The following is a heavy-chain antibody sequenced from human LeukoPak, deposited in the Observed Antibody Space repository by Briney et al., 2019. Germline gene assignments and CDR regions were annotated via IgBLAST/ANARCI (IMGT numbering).Heavy chain of an antibody. CDR3: ARHRWLAWEDFPYYFDY. Sequence: NPSETLSLTCTVSGGSISSSSYYWGWIRQPPGKRLEWIGSIYYSGSTYYNPSLKSRVTISVDTSKNQFSLKLSSVTAADAAVYYCARHRWLAWEDFPYYFDYWGQGTLVTVSS. D-gene: IGHD1-26*01. CDR2: IYYSGST. J-gene: IGHJ4*02. V-gene: IGHV4-39*01. CDR1: GGSISSSSYY.